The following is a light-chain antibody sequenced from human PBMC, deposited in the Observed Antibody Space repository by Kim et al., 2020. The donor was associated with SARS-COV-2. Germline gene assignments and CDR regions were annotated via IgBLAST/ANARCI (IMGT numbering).Light chain of an antibody. J-gene: IGKJ2*01. V-gene: IGKV4-1*01. Sequence: DILMTQSPDSLPVSRGERATINCKSSQSVLYSSNNKSYLAWYQQKPGQPPKLLIYWASTRESGVPDRFSGSGSGTDFTLTISSLQAEDVAVYYCQQYYSTPYTFGQGTKLEI. CDR2: WAS. CDR1: QSVLYSSNNKSY. CDR3: QQYYSTPYT.